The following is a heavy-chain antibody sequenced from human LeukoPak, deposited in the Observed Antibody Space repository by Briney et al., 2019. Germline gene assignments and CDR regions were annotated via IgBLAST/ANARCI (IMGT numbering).Heavy chain of an antibody. CDR1: GFTFSDYY. CDR2: ISSSGSTI. D-gene: IGHD6-19*01. Sequence: PGGSLRLSCAASGFTFSDYYMNWVRQAPGKGLEWVSYISSSGSTIYYADSVKGRFTISRDNAKNSLYLQMKSLRAEDTAVYYCAREGYRSGWSTYDYWGQGTLVTVSS. V-gene: IGHV3-11*04. J-gene: IGHJ4*02. CDR3: AREGYRSGWSTYDY.